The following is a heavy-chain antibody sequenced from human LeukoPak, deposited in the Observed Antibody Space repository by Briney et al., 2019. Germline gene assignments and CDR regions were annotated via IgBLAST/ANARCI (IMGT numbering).Heavy chain of an antibody. Sequence: PSETLSLTCTVSGGSISSSSYYWGWIRQHPGKGLEWIGYIYYSGSTYYNPSLKSRVTISVDTSKNQFSLKLSSVTAADTAVYYCARDFWSGYIDYWGQGTLVTVSS. J-gene: IGHJ4*02. D-gene: IGHD3-3*01. CDR1: GGSISSSSYY. CDR2: IYYSGST. CDR3: ARDFWSGYIDY. V-gene: IGHV4-31*03.